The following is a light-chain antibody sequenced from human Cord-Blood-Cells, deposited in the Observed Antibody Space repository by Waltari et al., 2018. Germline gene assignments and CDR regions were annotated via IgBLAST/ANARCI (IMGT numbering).Light chain of an antibody. CDR2: DVS. CDR3: SSYTSSSTWV. J-gene: IGLJ3*02. Sequence: QSALTQPASVSGSPGQSITISCTGTSSDVGGYNSVSWYQHHPGKAPTLMIYDVSKRPSGVSNRFSGSKSGNTASLTISGLQAEDEADYYCSSYTSSSTWVFGGGTKLTVL. CDR1: SSDVGGYNS. V-gene: IGLV2-14*03.